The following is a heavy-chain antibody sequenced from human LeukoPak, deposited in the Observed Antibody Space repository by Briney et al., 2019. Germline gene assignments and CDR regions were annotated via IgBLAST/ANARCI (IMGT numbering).Heavy chain of an antibody. CDR2: VSGSGGRT. Sequence: PGGSLRLSCAASGFTFSSYAMSWVRQAPGKGLEWVSAVSGSGGRTDYADSVKGRFTISRDNSKNTLSFQMNSLRAEDTAVYYCAKVNYYDSTGFFDYWGQGILVTVSP. J-gene: IGHJ4*02. D-gene: IGHD3-22*01. CDR3: AKVNYYDSTGFFDY. V-gene: IGHV3-23*01. CDR1: GFTFSSYA.